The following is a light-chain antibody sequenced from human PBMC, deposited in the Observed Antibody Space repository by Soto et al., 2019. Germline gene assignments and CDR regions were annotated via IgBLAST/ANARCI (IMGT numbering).Light chain of an antibody. CDR2: GAS. CDR3: HQYDGSPSLT. J-gene: IGKJ1*01. V-gene: IGKV3-20*01. CDR1: QSVSSTS. Sequence: EIVLTQSPGTLSFSPGERATLSCRASQSVSSTSLAWYQQKPGQAPRLLIYGASNRATGIPDRFSGSGSGTDFTLTISRLEPEDFALYYCHQYDGSPSLTFGLGTKVEFK.